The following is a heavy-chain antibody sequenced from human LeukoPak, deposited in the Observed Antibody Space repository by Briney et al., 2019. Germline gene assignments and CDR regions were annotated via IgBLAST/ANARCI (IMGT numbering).Heavy chain of an antibody. CDR2: ISYDGGKK. D-gene: IGHD3-22*01. J-gene: IGHJ4*02. CDR3: ARDISGYYDSSGDSAGGGVDY. Sequence: PGGSLRLSCAASGFTFSSYTMHWVRQAPGKGLKWVAVISYDGGKKYYADSVKGRFTISRDNSKNTLFLQMNSLRPEDTAVYYCARDISGYYDSSGDSAGGGVDYWGQGTLASVSS. V-gene: IGHV3-30-3*01. CDR1: GFTFSSYT.